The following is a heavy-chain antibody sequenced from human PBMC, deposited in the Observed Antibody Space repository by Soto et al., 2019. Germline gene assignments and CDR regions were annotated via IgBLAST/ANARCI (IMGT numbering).Heavy chain of an antibody. CDR3: AKCGGGSCYDADDY. D-gene: IGHD2-15*01. CDR2: ISHDGSNK. Sequence: GGSLRLSCAASGFTFSSYAMHWVRQAPGKGLEWVAVISHDGSNKYYADSVKGRFTISRDNSKNTLYLQMNSLRAEDTAVYYCAKCGGGSCYDADDYWGQGTLVTVSS. CDR1: GFTFSSYA. J-gene: IGHJ4*02. V-gene: IGHV3-30-3*02.